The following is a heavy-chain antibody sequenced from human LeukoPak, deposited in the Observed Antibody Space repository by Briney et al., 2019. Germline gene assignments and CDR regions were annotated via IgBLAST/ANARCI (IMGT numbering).Heavy chain of an antibody. Sequence: ASVTVSCKASGYTFTSYGISWVRQAPGQGLEWMGWISAYNGNTNYAQKLQGRVTMTTDTSTSTGYMELRSLRSYDTAVYYCATGRGSRDAFDIWGQGTMVTVSS. CDR1: GYTFTSYG. D-gene: IGHD1-26*01. CDR2: ISAYNGNT. V-gene: IGHV1-18*01. J-gene: IGHJ3*02. CDR3: ATGRGSRDAFDI.